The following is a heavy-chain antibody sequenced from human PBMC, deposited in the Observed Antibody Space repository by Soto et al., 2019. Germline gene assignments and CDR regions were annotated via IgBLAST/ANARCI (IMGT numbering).Heavy chain of an antibody. CDR2: LLSGGAT. V-gene: IGHV3-53*01. J-gene: IGHJ6*02. CDR3: ARWPLLLVSTANYGMDV. CDR1: DLSVSAAY. Sequence: PEGSLRLSCAASDLSVSAAYMAWVRQAPGKGLEWVSVLLSGGATYYADSVKGRFTISRDISENTVYLQMRSLRVEDTAVYYCARWPLLLVSTANYGMDVWGHGTTVTVSS. D-gene: IGHD2-8*02.